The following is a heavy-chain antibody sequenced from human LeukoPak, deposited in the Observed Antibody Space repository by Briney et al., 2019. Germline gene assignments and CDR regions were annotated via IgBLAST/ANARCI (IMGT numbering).Heavy chain of an antibody. Sequence: GSLRLSCAASGFSFSIYSMNWVRQAPGKGLEWISYISTGSSTIYYADSVKGRFTISRDNAKNSLYLQMNSLRDEDTAVYYCARSRVDYWGQGTLVTVSS. V-gene: IGHV3-48*02. J-gene: IGHJ4*02. CDR3: ARSRVDY. CDR2: ISTGSSTI. CDR1: GFSFSIYS.